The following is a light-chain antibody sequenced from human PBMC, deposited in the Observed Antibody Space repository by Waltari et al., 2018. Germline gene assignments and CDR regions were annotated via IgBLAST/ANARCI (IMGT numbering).Light chain of an antibody. Sequence: EIVLTQSPGTLSLSPGERATLSCRASQTVSRSLAWYQNKPVQATSLLIYAASTRANGIPDRFSGSGSGKDLSLTISRLEPEDFAVYYCQHYVRLPATFGQGTKVEIK. V-gene: IGKV3-20*01. J-gene: IGKJ1*01. CDR1: QTVSRS. CDR3: QHYVRLPAT. CDR2: AAS.